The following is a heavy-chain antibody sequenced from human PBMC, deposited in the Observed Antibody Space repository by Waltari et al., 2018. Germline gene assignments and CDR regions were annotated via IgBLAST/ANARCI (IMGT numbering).Heavy chain of an antibody. D-gene: IGHD3-22*01. CDR1: GFTFSSYA. CDR3: AKDRSSGWYFDY. Sequence: EVQLLESGGGLVQPGGSLRLSCAASGFTFSSYAMSWVRQAPGKGLEWVSVISGSGGSTYYADAVKGRFTISRDNSKNTLYLQMNSLRAEDTAVYYCAKDRSSGWYFDYWGQGTLVTVSS. J-gene: IGHJ4*02. CDR2: ISGSGGST. V-gene: IGHV3-23*01.